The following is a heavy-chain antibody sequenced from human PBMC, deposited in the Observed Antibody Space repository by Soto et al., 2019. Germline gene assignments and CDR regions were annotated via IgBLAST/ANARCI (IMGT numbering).Heavy chain of an antibody. Sequence: QVQLQESGPGLVKPSQTLSLTCTVSGGSISTVGYYWTWIRQHPGKGLEWIGYIYYSGSTYYNPSLKSRVTISVDTSKNQFSLKLSSVPAADTAVYYCARCLSVTLFDNWVPGHLVTVSS. V-gene: IGHV4-31*03. J-gene: IGHJ4*02. CDR2: IYYSGST. CDR1: GGSISTVGYY. D-gene: IGHD4-17*01. CDR3: ARCLSVTLFDN.